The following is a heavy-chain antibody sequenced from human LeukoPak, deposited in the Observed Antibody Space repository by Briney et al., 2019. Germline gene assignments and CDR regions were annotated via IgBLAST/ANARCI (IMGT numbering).Heavy chain of an antibody. J-gene: IGHJ4*02. CDR1: GGSISSSSHF. CDR2: IYYSGST. Sequence: SETLSLTCTVSGGSISSSSHFWGWIRQPPGKGLEWIGSIYYSGSTYYNPSLKSRVTISVDTSKNQFSLKLTSVTAADTAVYYCARHFGTVPFDYWGPGTRVTVSS. D-gene: IGHD3-3*01. CDR3: ARHFGTVPFDY. V-gene: IGHV4-39*01.